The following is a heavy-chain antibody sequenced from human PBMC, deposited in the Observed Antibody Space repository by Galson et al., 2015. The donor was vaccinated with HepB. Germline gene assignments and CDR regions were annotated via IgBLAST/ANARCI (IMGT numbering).Heavy chain of an antibody. Sequence: SLRLSCAASGFTFSSYSMNWVRQAPRKGLEWVSSISSSSSYIYYADSVKGRFTIPRDNAKNPLYLQMNSLRAEDTAVYYCARDRFSTSSYSSGWPDAFDIWGQGTMVTVSS. V-gene: IGHV3-21*01. J-gene: IGHJ3*02. CDR1: GFTFSSYS. CDR3: ARDRFSTSSYSSGWPDAFDI. CDR2: ISSSSSYI. D-gene: IGHD6-19*01.